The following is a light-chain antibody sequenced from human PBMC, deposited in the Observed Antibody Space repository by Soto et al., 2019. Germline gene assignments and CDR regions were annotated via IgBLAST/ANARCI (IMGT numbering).Light chain of an antibody. CDR3: SSYAAGNNVSFV. CDR1: SSDVGGYNY. J-gene: IGLJ3*02. CDR2: EDT. Sequence: QSALTQPPSASGSPGQSVTISCTGTSSDVGGYNYVSWYQQYPGRAPKLMIYEDTKRPSGVPDRFSGSKSGNTASLTVSGLLAEEEADYYCSSYAAGNNVSFVFGGGTKLTV. V-gene: IGLV2-8*01.